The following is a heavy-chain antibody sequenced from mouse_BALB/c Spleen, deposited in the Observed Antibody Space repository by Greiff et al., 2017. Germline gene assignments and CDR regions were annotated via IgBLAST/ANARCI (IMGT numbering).Heavy chain of an antibody. V-gene: IGHV14-3*02. CDR2: IDPANGNT. CDR3: ARSMITFYAMDY. D-gene: IGHD2-4*01. J-gene: IGHJ4*01. Sequence: VQLQQSGAELVKPGASVKLSCTASGFNIKDTYMHWVKQRPEQGLEWIGRIDPANGNTKYDPKFQGKATITADTSSNTAYLQLSSLTSEDTAVYYCARSMITFYAMDYWGQGTSVTVSS. CDR1: GFNIKDTY.